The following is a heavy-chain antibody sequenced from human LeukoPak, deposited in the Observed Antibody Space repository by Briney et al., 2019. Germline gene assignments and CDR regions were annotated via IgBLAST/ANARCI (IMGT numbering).Heavy chain of an antibody. Sequence: GGSLRLSCAASGFTFNSYPVNWVRQAPGKGLEWVSYISSSGNTIYYADSVKGRFTTSRDNAKNSLYLQMNSLKAEDTAIYYCARDMMVAATSYFDYWGQGTLVTVSS. CDR3: ARDMMVAATSYFDY. V-gene: IGHV3-48*03. D-gene: IGHD2-15*01. J-gene: IGHJ4*02. CDR2: ISSSGNTI. CDR1: GFTFNSYP.